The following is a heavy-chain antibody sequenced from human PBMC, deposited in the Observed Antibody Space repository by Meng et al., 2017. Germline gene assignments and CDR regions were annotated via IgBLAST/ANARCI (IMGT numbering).Heavy chain of an antibody. Sequence: QVPLVQSWAEVMKPGASVKVSCKASGYAFTTYYIHWVRQAPGQGLEWMGWINPNTGGTNYAQKFQDRVTMTRDTSSRSVYMDLTRLRYEDTAVYYCVRGRFGAPLDVWGQGSTVTVSS. D-gene: IGHD3-10*01. CDR2: INPNTGGT. CDR3: VRGRFGAPLDV. CDR1: GYAFTTYY. V-gene: IGHV1-2*02. J-gene: IGHJ6*02.